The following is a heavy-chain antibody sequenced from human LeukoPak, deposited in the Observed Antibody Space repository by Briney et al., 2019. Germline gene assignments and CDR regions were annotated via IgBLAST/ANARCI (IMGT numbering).Heavy chain of an antibody. CDR1: GGCITSSPYY. Sequence: SETLSLTCTVSGGCITSSPYYWAWIRQPPGKGLEWIGSISYSGRPYYTPSIKSRVPISVDPSKNEFSLKMSSVTAADTAVYHCATFEGATWGQGTLVTVSS. V-gene: IGHV4-39*01. CDR2: ISYSGRP. CDR3: ATFEGAT. J-gene: IGHJ5*02. D-gene: IGHD4/OR15-4a*01.